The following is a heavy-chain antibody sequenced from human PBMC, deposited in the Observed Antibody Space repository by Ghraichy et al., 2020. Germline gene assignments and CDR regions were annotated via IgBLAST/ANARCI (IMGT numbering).Heavy chain of an antibody. V-gene: IGHV4-39*01. CDR2: IYYSGST. D-gene: IGHD3-10*01. Sequence: SETLSLTCTVSGGSISSSSYYWGWIRQPPGKGLDWIGSIYYSGSTYYNPSLKSRVTISVDTSKNQFSLKLSSVTAADTAVYYCARHLYGAGGPYYWGQGTLVTVSS. CDR1: GGSISSSSYY. CDR3: ARHLYGAGGPYY. J-gene: IGHJ4*02.